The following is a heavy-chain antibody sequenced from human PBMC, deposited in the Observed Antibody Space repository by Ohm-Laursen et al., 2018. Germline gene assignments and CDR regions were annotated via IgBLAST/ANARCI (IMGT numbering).Heavy chain of an antibody. CDR3: AHSNSGFAAFDI. D-gene: IGHD1-1*01. Sequence: TQTLTLTCTFSGFSLSSRGMCVSWIRQPPGKALEWLGRIDWNDDKYYNTSLKTRLTISKDTSKNQVVLTLTSMDPVDTATYYCAHSNSGFAAFDIWGQGTMVTVSS. V-gene: IGHV2-70*12. CDR2: IDWNDDK. J-gene: IGHJ3*02. CDR1: GFSLSSRGMC.